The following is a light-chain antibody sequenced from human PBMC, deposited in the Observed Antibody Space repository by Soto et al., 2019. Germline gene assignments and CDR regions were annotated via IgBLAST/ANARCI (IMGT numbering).Light chain of an antibody. CDR2: GAS. Sequence: IQLTQSPSSLSASVGYRFTITCRASQVVSIYLAWYQQKLGKAPKVLIYGASTLQAGVPSMFSGSGSGPEFTLTITRLQPEDFATEYCQHLHIDPRTWAFGQGTKVDIK. V-gene: IGKV1-9*01. J-gene: IGKJ1*01. CDR1: QVVSIY. CDR3: QHLHIDPRTWA.